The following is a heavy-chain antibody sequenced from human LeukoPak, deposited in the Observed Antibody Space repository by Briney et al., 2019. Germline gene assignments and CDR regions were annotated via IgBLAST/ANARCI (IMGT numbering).Heavy chain of an antibody. CDR1: GFTFSSYA. J-gene: IGHJ5*02. CDR3: AKLDADILVVPAASDP. D-gene: IGHD2-2*01. V-gene: IGHV3-23*01. CDR2: ISGSGGST. Sequence: GGSLRLSCAASGFTFSSYAMSWVRQAPGKGLEWVSAISGSGGSTYYADSVKGRFTISRDNSKNTLYLQMNSLRAEDTAVYYCAKLDADILVVPAASDPWGQGTLVTVSS.